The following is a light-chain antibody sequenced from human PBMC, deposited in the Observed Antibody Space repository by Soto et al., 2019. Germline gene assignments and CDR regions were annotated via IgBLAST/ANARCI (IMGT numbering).Light chain of an antibody. CDR3: MQALQTPWT. J-gene: IGKJ1*01. Sequence: DIVMTQSPLSLPVTPGEPASISCRSSQSLLHSNGYNYLDWYLQKPGHSPQLLIYLGSNRSSGVPDRFSGSGSGTDFTLKISRVEADYVGVYYCMQALQTPWTFGQGTKVEI. CDR1: QSLLHSNGYNY. CDR2: LGS. V-gene: IGKV2-28*01.